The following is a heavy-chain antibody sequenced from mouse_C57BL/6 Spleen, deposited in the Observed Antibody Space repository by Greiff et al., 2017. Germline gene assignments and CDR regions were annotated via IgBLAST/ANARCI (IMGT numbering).Heavy chain of an antibody. V-gene: IGHV5-17*01. J-gene: IGHJ4*01. CDR1: GFTFSDYG. D-gene: IGHD1-1*01. CDR2: ISSGSSTI. Sequence: EVKVVESGGGLVKPGGSLKLSCAASGFTFSDYGMHWVRQAPEKGLEWVAYISSGSSTIYYADTVKGRFTISRDNAKNTLFLQMTSLRSEDTAMYYCARTYGSRGGNYAMDDWGQGTSVTVSS. CDR3: ARTYGSRGGNYAMDD.